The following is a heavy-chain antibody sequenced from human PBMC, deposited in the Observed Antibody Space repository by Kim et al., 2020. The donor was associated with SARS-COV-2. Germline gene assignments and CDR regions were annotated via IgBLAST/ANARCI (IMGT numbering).Heavy chain of an antibody. CDR3: ARAAGEMATISRWYFEL. V-gene: IGHV3-21*01. Sequence: VKGRFTISRDNAKNSLYLQMNSLRAEDTAVYYCARAAGEMATISRWYFELWGRGTLVTVSS. D-gene: IGHD3-10*01. J-gene: IGHJ2*01.